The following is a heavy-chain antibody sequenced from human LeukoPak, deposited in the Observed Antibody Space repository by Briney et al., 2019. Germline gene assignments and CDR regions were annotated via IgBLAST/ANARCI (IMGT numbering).Heavy chain of an antibody. V-gene: IGHV1-69*13. J-gene: IGHJ6*02. D-gene: IGHD6-13*01. CDR1: GGTFSSYA. CDR3: ASGRAAADHYYYYGMDV. Sequence: SVKVSCKASGGTFSSYAISWVRQAPGQGLEWMGGIIPIFGTANYAQKFQGRVTITADESTSTAYMELSSLRSEDTAVYYCASGRAAADHYYYYGMDVWGQGTTATVSS. CDR2: IIPIFGTA.